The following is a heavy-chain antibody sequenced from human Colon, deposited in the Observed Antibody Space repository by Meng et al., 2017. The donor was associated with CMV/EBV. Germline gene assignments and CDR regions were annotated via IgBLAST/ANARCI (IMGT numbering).Heavy chain of an antibody. CDR2: IGAYNGNT. CDR3: ARDQGIVVVPAAIERFDY. CDR1: TFTSYG. J-gene: IGHJ4*02. D-gene: IGHD2-2*02. V-gene: IGHV1-18*01. Sequence: TFTSYGISWVRQATGQGLEWMGWIGAYNGNTNYAQKLQGRVTMTTDTSTSTAYMELRSLRSDDTAVYYCARDQGIVVVPAAIERFDYWGQGTLVTVSS.